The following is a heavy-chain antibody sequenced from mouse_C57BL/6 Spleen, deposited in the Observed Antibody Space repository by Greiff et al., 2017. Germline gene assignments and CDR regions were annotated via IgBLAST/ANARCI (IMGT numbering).Heavy chain of an antibody. CDR2: ISSGGSYT. J-gene: IGHJ2*01. CDR3: ARAPYFDY. V-gene: IGHV5-6*01. CDR1: GFTFSSYG. Sequence: EVKLMESGGDLVKPGGSLKLSCAASGFTFSSYGMSWVRQTPDKRLEWVATISSGGSYTYYPDSVKGRFTISRDNAKNTLYLQMSSLKSEDTAMYYCARAPYFDYWGQGTTRTVSS.